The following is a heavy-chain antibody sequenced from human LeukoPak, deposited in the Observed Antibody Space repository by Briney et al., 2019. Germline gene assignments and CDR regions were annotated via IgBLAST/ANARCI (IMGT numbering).Heavy chain of an antibody. CDR2: IYTSGST. J-gene: IGHJ4*02. Sequence: SETLSLTCTVSGVSISSYYWSWIRQPAGKGLEWIGRIYTSGSTNYNPSLKSRVTISVDKSKNQFSLKLSSVTAADTAVYYCARSMAVAGTHYWGQGTLVTVSS. V-gene: IGHV4-4*07. CDR1: GVSISSYY. D-gene: IGHD6-19*01. CDR3: ARSMAVAGTHY.